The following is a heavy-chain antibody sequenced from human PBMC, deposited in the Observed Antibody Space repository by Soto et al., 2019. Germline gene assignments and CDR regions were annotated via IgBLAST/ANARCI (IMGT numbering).Heavy chain of an antibody. J-gene: IGHJ3*01. CDR1: GFTFSSYS. V-gene: IGHV3-21*01. Sequence: EVQLVESGGGLVKPGGSLRLSCAASGFTFSSYSMNWVRQAPGKWLEWVESISSSSIYIYYEDSVKGRFTISINNAKKSRYLQMNSLSAEDTAVYYCARPIAVADQDAFDRWGQGTMVTVSS. D-gene: IGHD6-19*01. CDR3: ARPIAVADQDAFDR. CDR2: ISSSSIYI.